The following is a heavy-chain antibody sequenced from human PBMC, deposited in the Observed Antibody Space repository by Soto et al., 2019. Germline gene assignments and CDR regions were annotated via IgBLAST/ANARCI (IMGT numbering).Heavy chain of an antibody. CDR1: GFSFSSYW. J-gene: IGHJ6*02. D-gene: IGHD2-2*01. CDR2: INSDGTSS. Sequence: QTGGSLRLSCAASGFSFSSYWMHWVRQAPGKGLVWVSRINSDGTSSKYADSVKGRFTISRDNGNNTLFLQMNSLRAEDTAVYFCVRDPDIVVIPSATDGMDVWGQGTTVTVSS. CDR3: VRDPDIVVIPSATDGMDV. V-gene: IGHV3-74*03.